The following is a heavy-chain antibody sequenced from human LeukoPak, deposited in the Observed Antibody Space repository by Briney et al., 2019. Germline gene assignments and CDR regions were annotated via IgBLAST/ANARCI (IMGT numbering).Heavy chain of an antibody. CDR2: ISGSGGST. V-gene: IGHV3-23*01. Sequence: GGSLRLPCAASGFTFSSYAMSWVRQAPGKGLEWVSAISGSGGSTYYADSVKGRFTISRDNSKNTLYLQMNSLRAEDTAVYYCAGGGVYYYDSSGYSDYWGQGTLVTVSS. D-gene: IGHD3-22*01. CDR3: AGGGVYYYDSSGYSDY. CDR1: GFTFSSYA. J-gene: IGHJ4*02.